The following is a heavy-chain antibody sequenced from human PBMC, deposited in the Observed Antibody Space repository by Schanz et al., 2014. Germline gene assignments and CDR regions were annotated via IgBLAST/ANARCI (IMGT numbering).Heavy chain of an antibody. J-gene: IGHJ4*02. CDR3: VRLDVHDY. CDR1: GFTFSDYY. Sequence: QEQLVESGGGAVQPGRSLRLSCAASGFTFSDYYMSWIRQAPGKGLEWVSYISSSGSTIYYADSVKGRFTISRDNSKNTLYLQMSSLKTEDTAVYYCVRLDVHDYWGQGTLVTVSA. CDR2: ISSSGSTI. D-gene: IGHD3-16*01. V-gene: IGHV3-11*01.